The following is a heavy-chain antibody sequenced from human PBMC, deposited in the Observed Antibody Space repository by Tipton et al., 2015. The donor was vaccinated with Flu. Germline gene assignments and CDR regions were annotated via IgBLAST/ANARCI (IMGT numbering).Heavy chain of an antibody. D-gene: IGHD3-9*01. CDR2: SHFTGGA. CDR1: GGSISSSLYY. J-gene: IGHJ5*02. CDR3: ARVHNFDFIPKYFDP. V-gene: IGHV4-39*07. Sequence: TLSLTCTVSGGSISSSLYYWGWIRQPPGKGLEWIGNSHFTGGASYNPSLKSRVTLSEDTSKNEFSLILTSVTAADTALYYCARVHNFDFIPKYFDPWGRGILVTVS.